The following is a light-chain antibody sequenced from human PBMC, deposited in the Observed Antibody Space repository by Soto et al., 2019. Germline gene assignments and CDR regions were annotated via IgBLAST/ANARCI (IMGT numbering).Light chain of an antibody. Sequence: QSVLTQSPSASGTPGQRVTISCYGSSSNIGSYPVYWYQQLPGTAPKLLINSDDQRPSGVPDRFSASKSGTSASLAISGLRSEDEADSYCAAWDASLSGHVFGAGTKLTVL. CDR3: AAWDASLSGHV. CDR1: SSNIGSYP. J-gene: IGLJ1*01. V-gene: IGLV1-47*02. CDR2: SDD.